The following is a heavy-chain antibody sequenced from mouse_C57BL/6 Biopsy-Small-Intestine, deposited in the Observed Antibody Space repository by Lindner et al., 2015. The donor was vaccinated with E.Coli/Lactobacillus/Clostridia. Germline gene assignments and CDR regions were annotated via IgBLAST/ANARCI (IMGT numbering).Heavy chain of an antibody. J-gene: IGHJ4*01. V-gene: IGHV1-80*01. Sequence: VQLQESGAELVKPGASVKISCKASGYAFSSYWMNWVKQRPGKGLEWIGQIYPGDGDTNYNGKFKGKATLTVDKSSSTAYMELRSLTSEDIAVYYCARGVTGDYWGQGTSVTVSS. CDR1: GYAFSSYW. D-gene: IGHD2-5*01. CDR2: IYPGDGDT. CDR3: ARGVTGDY.